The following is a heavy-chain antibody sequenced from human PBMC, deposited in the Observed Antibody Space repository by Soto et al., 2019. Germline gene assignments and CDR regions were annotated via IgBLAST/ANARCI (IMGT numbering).Heavy chain of an antibody. CDR1: GFTFSSYW. V-gene: IGHV3-7*01. CDR2: IKQDGSEK. CDR3: ASHGCSGGSCHVDY. J-gene: IGHJ4*02. Sequence: EVQLVESGGGLVQPGGSLRLSCAASGFTFSSYWMTWVRQAPGKGLEWVANIKQDGSEKYYVDSVKGRFTISRDNAKNSRCLQMNGLGAEDAAVYYCASHGCSGGSCHVDYLGQGNLVTVSS. D-gene: IGHD2-15*01.